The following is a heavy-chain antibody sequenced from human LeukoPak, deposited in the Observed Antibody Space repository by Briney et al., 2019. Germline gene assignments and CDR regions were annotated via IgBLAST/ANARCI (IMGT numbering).Heavy chain of an antibody. J-gene: IGHJ6*03. V-gene: IGHV1-69*05. CDR2: IIPIFGTA. CDR3: ARFGALFGSSSKYYYMDV. D-gene: IGHD6-6*01. Sequence: SVKVSCKASGGTFSSYAISWVRQAPGQGLEWMGRIIPIFGTANYAQKFQGRVTITTDESTSTAHMELSSLRSEDTAVYYCARFGALFGSSSKYYYMDVWGKGTTVTVSS. CDR1: GGTFSSYA.